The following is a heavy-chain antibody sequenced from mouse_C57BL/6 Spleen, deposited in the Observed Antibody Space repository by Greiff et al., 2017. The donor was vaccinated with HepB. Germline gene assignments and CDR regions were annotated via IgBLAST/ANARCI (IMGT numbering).Heavy chain of an antibody. CDR3: TREAKDWYFDV. V-gene: IGHV5-9-1*02. Sequence: EVKVVESGEGLVKPGGSLKLSCAASGFTFSSYAMSWVRQTPEKRLEWVAYISSGGDYIYYADTVKGRFTISRDNARNTLYLQMSSLKSEDTAMYYCTREAKDWYFDVWGTGTTVTVAS. J-gene: IGHJ1*03. CDR1: GFTFSSYA. CDR2: ISSGGDYI.